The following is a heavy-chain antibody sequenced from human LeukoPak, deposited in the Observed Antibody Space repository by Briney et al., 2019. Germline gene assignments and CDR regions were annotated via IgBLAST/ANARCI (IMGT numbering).Heavy chain of an antibody. D-gene: IGHD1-26*01. J-gene: IGHJ4*02. CDR1: GFTFNILP. V-gene: IGHV3-23*01. CDR3: AKGVWADN. Sequence: PGGSLRLSCAASGFTFNILPMSWVRQAPGKGLEWVSTMSGSGGYTYYAESVKGRFTISRDNSKNALYLQMNRLRVDDTAVYYCAKGVWADNWGQGTLVTVSS. CDR2: MSGSGGYT.